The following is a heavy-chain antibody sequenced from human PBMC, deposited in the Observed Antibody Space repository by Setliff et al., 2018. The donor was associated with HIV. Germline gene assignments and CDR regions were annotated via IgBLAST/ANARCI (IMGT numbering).Heavy chain of an antibody. CDR1: GGSISSGGYS. CDR3: ARGDDYGDYGDAFDI. CDR2: IYHSGST. D-gene: IGHD4-17*01. V-gene: IGHV4-30-2*01. J-gene: IGHJ3*02. Sequence: SETLSLTCAVSGGSISSGGYSWGWIRQPPGKGLEWIGYIYHSGSTYYNPSLKSRVTISVDRSKNQFSLKLSSVTAADTAVYYCARGDDYGDYGDAFDIWGQGTMVTVSS.